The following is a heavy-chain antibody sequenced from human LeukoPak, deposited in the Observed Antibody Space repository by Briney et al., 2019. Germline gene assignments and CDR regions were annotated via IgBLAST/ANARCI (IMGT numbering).Heavy chain of an antibody. V-gene: IGHV1-18*01. CDR1: GYTFTSYG. CDR2: ISAYNGNT. J-gene: IGHJ3*02. D-gene: IGHD3-22*01. CDR3: ARDFAVTYYYDSSGSPEAFDI. Sequence: ASVKVSFKASGYTFTSYGISWVRQAPGQGLEWMGWISAYNGNTNYAQKLQGRVTMTTDTSTSTAYMEMRSLSSDDTAVYYCARDFAVTYYYDSSGSPEAFDIWGQGTMVTVSS.